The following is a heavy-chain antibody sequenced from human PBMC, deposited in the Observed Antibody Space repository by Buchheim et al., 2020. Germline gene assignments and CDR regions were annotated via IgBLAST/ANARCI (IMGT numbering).Heavy chain of an antibody. V-gene: IGHV4-61*01. D-gene: IGHD3-22*01. CDR1: GGSVTSGNFY. Sequence: QVQLQESGPGLVKPSETLSVTCTVSGGSVTSGNFYWSWIRQPPGKGLEWIGYIYSSGSTNYHPSLKSRVSISVDQSKNQFSLKLNSVTAADSAVYYCARAHYYDVTGYYSYDFDYWGQGT. CDR3: ARAHYYDVTGYYSYDFDY. J-gene: IGHJ4*02. CDR2: IYSSGST.